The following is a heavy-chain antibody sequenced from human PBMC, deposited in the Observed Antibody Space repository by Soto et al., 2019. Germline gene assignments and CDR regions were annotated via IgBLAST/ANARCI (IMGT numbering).Heavy chain of an antibody. CDR3: AKFVLSLATVTTDY. Sequence: QVQLVESGGGVVQPGRSLRLSCAASGFTFSSYGMHWVRQAPGKGLEWVAVISYDGSNKYYADSVKGRFTISRDNSKNTLYLQMNSLRAEDTAVYYCAKFVLSLATVTTDYLGQGTLVTVSS. V-gene: IGHV3-30*18. D-gene: IGHD4-17*01. CDR2: ISYDGSNK. J-gene: IGHJ4*02. CDR1: GFTFSSYG.